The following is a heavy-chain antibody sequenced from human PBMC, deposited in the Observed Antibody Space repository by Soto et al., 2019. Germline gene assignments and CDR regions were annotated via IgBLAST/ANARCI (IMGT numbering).Heavy chain of an antibody. Sequence: QVQLVQSGAEVKKPGASVKVSCKASGYTFTSYGISWVRQAPGQGLEWMGWISAYNGNTNYAQKFQGRVTMTRDTSISTAYMELSRLRSDDTAVYYCARVVGATHPDYWGQGTLVTVSS. J-gene: IGHJ4*02. CDR3: ARVVGATHPDY. CDR1: GYTFTSYG. D-gene: IGHD1-26*01. V-gene: IGHV1-18*04. CDR2: ISAYNGNT.